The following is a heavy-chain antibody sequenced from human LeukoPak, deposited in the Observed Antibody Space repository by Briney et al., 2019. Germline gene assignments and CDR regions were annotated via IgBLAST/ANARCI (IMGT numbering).Heavy chain of an antibody. CDR3: TRAPLLLWFGESMPDAFDI. D-gene: IGHD3-10*01. V-gene: IGHV3-49*03. J-gene: IGHJ3*02. CDR2: IRSKAYGGTT. Sequence: PGGSLRLSCTASGFTFGDYAMSWFRQAPGKGLEWVGFIRSKAYGGTTEYAASVKGRFTISRDDSKSIAYLQMNSLKTEDTAVYYCTRAPLLLWFGESMPDAFDIWGQGTMVTVSS. CDR1: GFTFGDYA.